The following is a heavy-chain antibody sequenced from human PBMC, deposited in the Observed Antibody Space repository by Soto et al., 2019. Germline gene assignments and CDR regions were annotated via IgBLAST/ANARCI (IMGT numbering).Heavy chain of an antibody. CDR3: ARGYLDIVATITPPYFDY. D-gene: IGHD5-12*01. CDR1: GGSFSGYY. V-gene: IGHV4-34*01. J-gene: IGHJ4*02. Sequence: PSETLSLTCAVYGGSFSGYYWSWIRQPPGKGLELIGEINHSGSTNYNPSLKSRVTISVDTSKNQFSLKLSSVTAADTAVYYCARGYLDIVATITPPYFDYWGQGTLVTVSS. CDR2: INHSGST.